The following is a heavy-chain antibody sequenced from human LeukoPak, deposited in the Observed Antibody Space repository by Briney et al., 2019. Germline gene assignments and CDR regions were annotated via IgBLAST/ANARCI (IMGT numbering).Heavy chain of an antibody. D-gene: IGHD2-15*01. CDR2: INHSGST. CDR1: GGSFSGYY. J-gene: IGHJ4*02. CDR3: ARGEAAYCSGGSCYPFKY. Sequence: SETLSLTCAVYGGSFSGYYWSWIRQPPGKGLEWIGEINHSGSTNYNPSLKGRVTISVDTSKNQFSLKLSSVTAADTAVYYCARGEAAYCSGGSCYPFKYWGQGTLVTVSS. V-gene: IGHV4-34*01.